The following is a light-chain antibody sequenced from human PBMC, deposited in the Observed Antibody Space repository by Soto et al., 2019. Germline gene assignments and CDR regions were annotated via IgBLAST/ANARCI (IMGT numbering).Light chain of an antibody. CDR2: GAS. CDR1: QSVSSRY. J-gene: IGKJ1*01. V-gene: IGKV3-20*01. Sequence: EILLTQSPGTLSLSPGERATLSCRASQSVSSRYLAWYQQKPGQAPRLLIYGASSRATGIPDRFSGSGSGTDFTLTISRLEPEDFAVYYCHQYDSWTFGQGTKVDIK. CDR3: HQYDSWT.